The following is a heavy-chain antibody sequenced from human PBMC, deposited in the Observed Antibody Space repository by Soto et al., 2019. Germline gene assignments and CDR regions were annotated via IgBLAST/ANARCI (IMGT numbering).Heavy chain of an antibody. J-gene: IGHJ5*02. Sequence: QVQLQQWGAGLLKPSETLSLTCAVYGGSFSGYYWSWIRQPPGKGLEWIGEINHSGSTNYNPSLKSRVTISVDTSKNQFSLKLSSVTAADTAVYYCARERAAYYYGSGSYYNWFDPWGQGTQVTVSS. V-gene: IGHV4-34*01. CDR2: INHSGST. CDR3: ARERAAYYYGSGSYYNWFDP. CDR1: GGSFSGYY. D-gene: IGHD3-10*01.